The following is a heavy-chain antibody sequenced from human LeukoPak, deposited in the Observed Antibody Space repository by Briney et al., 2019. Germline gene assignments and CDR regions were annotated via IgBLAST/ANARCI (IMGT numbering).Heavy chain of an antibody. CDR3: AKGNLAVAGTFYYYYYYMDV. Sequence: GGSLRLSCAASGFTFSSYGMHWVRQAPGKGLEWVAFIRYDGSNKYYADSVKGRFTISRDNSKNTLYLQMNSLRAEDTAVYYCAKGNLAVAGTFYYYYYYMDVWGKGTTVTISS. CDR2: IRYDGSNK. D-gene: IGHD6-19*01. V-gene: IGHV3-30*02. J-gene: IGHJ6*03. CDR1: GFTFSSYG.